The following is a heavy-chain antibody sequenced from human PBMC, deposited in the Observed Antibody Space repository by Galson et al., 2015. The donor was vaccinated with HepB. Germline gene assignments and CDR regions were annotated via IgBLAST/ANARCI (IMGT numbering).Heavy chain of an antibody. CDR1: GFRLGDYI. Sequence: SLRLSCATSGFRLGDYIIYWFRQPPGRGPEWVSLLRRQTHVRPSDYAASVRGRFTVSRDESKSVAYLRMDNLQVEDSGIYYCARERDVYFGDSYPQYWGPGTPVIVSS. D-gene: IGHD3-16*01. V-gene: IGHV3-49*03. CDR2: LRRQTHVRPS. J-gene: IGHJ4*02. CDR3: ARERDVYFGDSYPQY.